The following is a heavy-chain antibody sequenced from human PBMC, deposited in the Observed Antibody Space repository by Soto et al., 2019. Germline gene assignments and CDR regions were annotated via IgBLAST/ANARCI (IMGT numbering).Heavy chain of an antibody. CDR1: GFTLSSYA. J-gene: IGHJ6*02. Sequence: QVQLVESGGGVVQPGRSLRLSCAASGFTLSSYALHWVRQAPGKGLEWAAVISSDGSNKHYADSVTGRFTISRDNSKNKLYLQMNSLRAGDTAVYYCARALPPYSSDYGMDVWGQGTTVTVSS. D-gene: IGHD6-25*01. CDR3: ARALPPYSSDYGMDV. V-gene: IGHV3-30-3*01. CDR2: ISSDGSNK.